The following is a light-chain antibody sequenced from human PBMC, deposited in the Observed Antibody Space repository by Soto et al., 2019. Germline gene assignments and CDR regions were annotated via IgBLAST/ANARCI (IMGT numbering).Light chain of an antibody. Sequence: PGERVTLSCRASQSVSSSYLTWYQQKPGQAPRLLIYGASTRATSIPARFSGSGFGTDFTLTISSLEPEDFAVYYCQQRGEWPPGATFGQGTRLEIK. CDR2: GAS. CDR1: QSVSSSY. J-gene: IGKJ5*01. V-gene: IGKV3D-20*02. CDR3: QQRGEWPPGAT.